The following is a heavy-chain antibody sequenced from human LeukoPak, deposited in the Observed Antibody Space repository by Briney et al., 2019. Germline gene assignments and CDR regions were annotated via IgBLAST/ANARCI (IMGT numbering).Heavy chain of an antibody. D-gene: IGHD5-12*01. V-gene: IGHV4-34*01. CDR2: INHSGST. CDR1: GGSFSGYY. Sequence: PSETLSLTCAVYGGSFSGYYWSWIRQPPGKGLEWIGEINHSGSTNYNPSLKSRVTISVDTSKNQFSLMLSSVTAADTAVYYCARGRQWLRLENWFDPWGQGTLVTVSS. CDR3: ARGRQWLRLENWFDP. J-gene: IGHJ5*02.